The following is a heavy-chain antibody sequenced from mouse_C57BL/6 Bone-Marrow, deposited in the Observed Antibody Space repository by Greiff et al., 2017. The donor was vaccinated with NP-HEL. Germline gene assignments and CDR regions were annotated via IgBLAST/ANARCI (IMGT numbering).Heavy chain of an antibody. D-gene: IGHD2-1*01. CDR2: ISGGGGNT. J-gene: IGHJ2*01. V-gene: IGHV5-9*01. CDR3: ATTWGYYFDY. Sequence: EVKVEESGGGLVKPGGSLKLSCAASGFTFSSYTMSWVRQTPEKRLEWVATISGGGGNTYYPDSVKGRFTISRDNAKNTLYLQMSSLRSEDTALYYCATTWGYYFDYWGQGTTLTVSS. CDR1: GFTFSSYT.